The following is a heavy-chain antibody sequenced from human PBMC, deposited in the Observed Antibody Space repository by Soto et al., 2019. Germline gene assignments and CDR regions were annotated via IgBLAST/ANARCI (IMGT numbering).Heavy chain of an antibody. Sequence: QVQLQESGPGLVKPSETLSLTCTVSGRSVSSGSYYWSWILQPPGKGLEWLGYIYYSGSTNYNPSPNRRVTISVDTSKNQFALKLSSVTAADTGVYYCARAPRLQQLVYYYYDMDVWGQGTTDTVSS. CDR1: GRSVSSGSYY. CDR2: IYYSGST. CDR3: ARAPRLQQLVYYYYDMDV. J-gene: IGHJ6*02. D-gene: IGHD6-13*01. V-gene: IGHV4-61*01.